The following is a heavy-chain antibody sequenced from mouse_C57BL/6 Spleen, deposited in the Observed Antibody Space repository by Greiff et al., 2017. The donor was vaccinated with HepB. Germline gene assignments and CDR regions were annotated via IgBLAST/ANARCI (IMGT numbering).Heavy chain of an antibody. CDR1: GFTFSDYG. Sequence: EVHLVESGGGLVKPGGSLKLSCAASGFTFSDYGMHWVRQAPEKGLEWVAYISSGSSTIYYADTVKGRFTISRDNAKNTLFLQMTSLRSEDTAMYYCARTDYGSSYGWYFDVWGTGTTVTVSS. CDR3: ARTDYGSSYGWYFDV. J-gene: IGHJ1*03. D-gene: IGHD1-1*01. V-gene: IGHV5-17*01. CDR2: ISSGSSTI.